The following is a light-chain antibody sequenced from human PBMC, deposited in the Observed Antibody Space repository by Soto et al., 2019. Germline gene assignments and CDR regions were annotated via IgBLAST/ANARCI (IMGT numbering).Light chain of an antibody. Sequence: DIVMTQSPDSLAVSLGERATVNCKSSQSVLYSSNNKNYLTWYQQKPGQPPKLLISWASNRESGVPDRFSGSGSGTDFTLTISSLQAEDVAVYYCQQFYTTPTFGQGTKVEIK. V-gene: IGKV4-1*01. CDR3: QQFYTTPT. J-gene: IGKJ1*01. CDR1: QSVLYSSNNKNY. CDR2: WAS.